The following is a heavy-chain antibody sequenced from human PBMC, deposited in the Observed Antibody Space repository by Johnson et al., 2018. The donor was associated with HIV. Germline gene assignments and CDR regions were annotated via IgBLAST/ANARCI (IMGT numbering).Heavy chain of an antibody. D-gene: IGHD5-12*01. V-gene: IGHV3-33*06. CDR3: AKRYDLGFGAWDAFDI. J-gene: IGHJ3*02. Sequence: QVQLVESGGGVVQPGRSLRLSCAASGFTFSSYGMHWVRQAPGKGLEWVAVIWYDGSNKYYADSVKGRFTISRDNSKNTLYLQMNSLRAEDTAVYYCAKRYDLGFGAWDAFDIWGQGTMATVSS. CDR2: IWYDGSNK. CDR1: GFTFSSYG.